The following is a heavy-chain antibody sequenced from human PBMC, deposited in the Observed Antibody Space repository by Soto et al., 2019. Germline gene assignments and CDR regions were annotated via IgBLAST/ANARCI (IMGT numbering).Heavy chain of an antibody. V-gene: IGHV3-30-3*02. CDR1: GFTFSSYA. J-gene: IGHJ4*02. CDR2: ISNDGSNK. D-gene: IGHD1-1*01. CDR3: TKSANGWNTFNEGFDY. Sequence: QVQLVESGGGVVQPGGSLRLSCAASGFTFSSYAMHWVRQAPGKGLDWVAVISNDGSNKYYADSVRGRVTISRDKSKNTLYLQMNSLRAEATALYYCTKSANGWNTFNEGFDYWGQGTLVTVSS.